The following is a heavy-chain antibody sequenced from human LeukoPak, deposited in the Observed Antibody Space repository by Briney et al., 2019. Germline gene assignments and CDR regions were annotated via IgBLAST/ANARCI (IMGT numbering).Heavy chain of an antibody. CDR1: GGSISSGDYY. J-gene: IGHJ4*02. V-gene: IGHV4-30-4*01. Sequence: PSETLSLTCTVSGGSISSGDYYWSWVRQPPGKGLEWIGYIYYSGSTYYNPSLKSRVTISVDTSKNQFSLKLSSATAADTAVYYCARGDLGYGLLWGQGTLVTVSS. CDR3: ARGDLGYGLL. D-gene: IGHD5-18*01. CDR2: IYYSGST.